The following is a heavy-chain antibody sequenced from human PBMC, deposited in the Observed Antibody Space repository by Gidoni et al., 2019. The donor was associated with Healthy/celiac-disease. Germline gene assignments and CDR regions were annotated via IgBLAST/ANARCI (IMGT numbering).Heavy chain of an antibody. CDR2: IYYSGRT. CDR1: GGSISSSSYY. J-gene: IGHJ5*02. Sequence: QLQLQESGPGLAKPSETLSLTCTVSGGSISSSSYYWGWLRQPPGEGLEWIGSIYYSGRTYYNPSLKSRVTISVDTSKNQFSLKLSSVTAADTAVYYCARHDIAAAGSRWFDPWGQGTLVTVSS. D-gene: IGHD6-13*01. CDR3: ARHDIAAAGSRWFDP. V-gene: IGHV4-39*01.